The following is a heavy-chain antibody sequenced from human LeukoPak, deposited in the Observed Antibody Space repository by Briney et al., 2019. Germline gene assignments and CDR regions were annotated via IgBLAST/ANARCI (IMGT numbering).Heavy chain of an antibody. Sequence: GGSLRLSCAASGFSFSSYSMSWVRQAPGKGLEWVSAISGSGGYTYYADSVKGRFTISRDNSKNTLYLQMNSLRAEDTAVYYCAKDGDIAMAGTLDYWGQGTLVTVSS. CDR3: AKDGDIAMAGTLDY. J-gene: IGHJ4*02. CDR1: GFSFSSYS. V-gene: IGHV3-23*01. CDR2: ISGSGGYT. D-gene: IGHD6-19*01.